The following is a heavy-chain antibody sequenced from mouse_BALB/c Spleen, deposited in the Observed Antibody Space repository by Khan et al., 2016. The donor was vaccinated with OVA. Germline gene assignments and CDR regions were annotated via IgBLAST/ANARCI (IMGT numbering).Heavy chain of an antibody. CDR3: ATSYFYGYYFDY. Sequence: EVELVESGGGLVQPGGSRKLSCAASGFTFSSYGMHWVRQAPERGLEWVAYISGDSNTIYYADTVKGRFTISRDNPRNTLFLQMTSLMSEATAMYYCATSYFYGYYFDYWGPGTTLTVSS. J-gene: IGHJ2*01. CDR1: GFTFSSYG. V-gene: IGHV5-17*02. CDR2: ISGDSNTI. D-gene: IGHD1-1*01.